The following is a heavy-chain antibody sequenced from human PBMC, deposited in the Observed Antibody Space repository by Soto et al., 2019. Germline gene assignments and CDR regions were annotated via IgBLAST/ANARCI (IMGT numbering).Heavy chain of an antibody. V-gene: IGHV1-69*06. Sequence: QVQLVQSGAEVKKPGSSVKVSCTASGGTFSSNAINWVRQAPGQGLEWMGGIIPRLGTSNYVEKFKGRATITAGTSTDTVYLELSSLRSEDTAVYYCARDRVPLVWGFYGMDVWGQGTTVTVSS. CDR3: ARDRVPLVWGFYGMDV. CDR1: GGTFSSNA. J-gene: IGHJ6*02. D-gene: IGHD3-10*01. CDR2: IIPRLGTS.